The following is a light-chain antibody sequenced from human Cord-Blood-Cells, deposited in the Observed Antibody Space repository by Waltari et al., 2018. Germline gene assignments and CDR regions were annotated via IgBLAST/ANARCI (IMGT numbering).Light chain of an antibody. Sequence: QSVLTQPPSASGTPGQRVTISCSGSSPNIGSTYVYWYQQLPGTAPKLPTYQNTHAPPGVPDRFSGSKSGTSASLASSGLRSEDEADYYCAAWDDSLSGWVFGGGTKLTVL. V-gene: IGLV1-47*01. J-gene: IGLJ3*02. CDR3: AAWDDSLSGWV. CDR2: QNT. CDR1: SPNIGSTY.